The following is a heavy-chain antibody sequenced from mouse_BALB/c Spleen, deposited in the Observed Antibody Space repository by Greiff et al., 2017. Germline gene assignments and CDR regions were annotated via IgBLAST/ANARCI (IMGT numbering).Heavy chain of an antibody. Sequence: EVKLVESGGGLVKPGGSLKLSCAASGFTFSSYAMSWVRQTPEKRLEWVATISSGGSYTYYPDSVKGRFTISRDNAKNTLYLQMSSLRSEDTAMYYCARHDDGYYGYAMDYWGQGTSVTVSS. J-gene: IGHJ4*01. CDR3: ARHDDGYYGYAMDY. D-gene: IGHD2-3*01. CDR2: ISSGGSYT. V-gene: IGHV5-9-3*01. CDR1: GFTFSSYA.